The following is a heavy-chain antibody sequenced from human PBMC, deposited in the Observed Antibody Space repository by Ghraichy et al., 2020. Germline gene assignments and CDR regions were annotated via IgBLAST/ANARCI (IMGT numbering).Heavy chain of an antibody. V-gene: IGHV4-34*01. CDR3: ARGGRYSYGVRYYYYGMDV. CDR2: INHSGST. CDR1: GGSFSGYY. D-gene: IGHD5-18*01. Sequence: SETLSLTCAVYGGSFSGYYWSWIRQPPGKGLEWIGEINHSGSTNYNPSLKSRVTISVDTSKNQFSLKLSSVTAADTAVYYCARGGRYSYGVRYYYYGMDVWGQGTTVTVSS. J-gene: IGHJ6*02.